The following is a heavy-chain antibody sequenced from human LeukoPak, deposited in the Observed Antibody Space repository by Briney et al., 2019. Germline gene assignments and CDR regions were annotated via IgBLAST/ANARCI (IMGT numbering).Heavy chain of an antibody. CDR1: GFTVSGNY. V-gene: IGHV3-53*01. Sequence: GGSLRLSCAASGFTVSGNYMSWVRQAPGKGLEWVSIIYSGGSTYYADSVKGRFTISRDNSKNTLYLQLNSLRAEDTAVYYCARDFSSTSCYPYYGMDVWGQGTKVPGSS. CDR3: ARDFSSTSCYPYYGMDV. D-gene: IGHD2-2*01. J-gene: IGHJ6*02. CDR2: IYSGGST.